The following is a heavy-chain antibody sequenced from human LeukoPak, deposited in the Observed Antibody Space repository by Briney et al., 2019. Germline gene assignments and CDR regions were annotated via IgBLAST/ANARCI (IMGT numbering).Heavy chain of an antibody. CDR2: INPNSGGT. CDR3: ARDYGDQNWFDP. J-gene: IGHJ5*02. D-gene: IGHD4-17*01. CDR1: GYTFTGYY. Sequence: ASVKVSCKASGYTFTGYYMHWVRQAPGQGLEWMGWINPNSGGTNYAQKFQGRVTMTRDTSISTAYMELSRLRSEDTAVYYCARDYGDQNWFDPWGQGTLVTVSS. V-gene: IGHV1-2*02.